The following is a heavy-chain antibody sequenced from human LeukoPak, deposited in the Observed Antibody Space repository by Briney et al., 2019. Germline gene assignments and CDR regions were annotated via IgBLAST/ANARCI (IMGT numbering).Heavy chain of an antibody. D-gene: IGHD3-10*01. CDR3: ARDYYGSGSYHP. CDR1: GFTFTTYW. J-gene: IGHJ5*02. CDR2: IKKDGREK. V-gene: IGHV3-7*05. Sequence: GGSLRLSCGASGFTFTTYWMCCVRHAPVTGLERVAKIKKDGREKYYVDSVKGRFTISRDNAKNSLYLQMNSLRAEDTAVYYCARDYYGSGSYHPWGQGILVTVSS.